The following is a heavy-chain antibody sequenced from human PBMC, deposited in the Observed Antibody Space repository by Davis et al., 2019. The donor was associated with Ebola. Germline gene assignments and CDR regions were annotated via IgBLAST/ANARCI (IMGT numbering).Heavy chain of an antibody. D-gene: IGHD3-10*01. CDR2: FDPEDGET. J-gene: IGHJ5*02. CDR3: ARDPPPLIIMVRGRLDP. Sequence: ASVKVSCKVSGSTLTELSIHWVRQAPGKGFEWMGRFDPEDGETIYAQKFQGRVTMTEDTPTDTAYMELRSLRSDDTAVYYCARDPPPLIIMVRGRLDPWGQGTLVTVSS. V-gene: IGHV1-24*01. CDR1: GSTLTELS.